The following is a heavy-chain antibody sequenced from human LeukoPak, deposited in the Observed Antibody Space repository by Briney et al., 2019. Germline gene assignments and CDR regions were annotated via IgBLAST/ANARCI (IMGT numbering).Heavy chain of an antibody. V-gene: IGHV3-23*01. CDR2: ISDSGAGT. Sequence: PGGSLRLSCAASGFTFNNYAMSWVRQAPGQGLEWVSSISDSGAGTYFADSVKGRFIISRDNSKNTLYLQMSSLRAEDTAVYYCAKDGTIRITIFGVVPTLNWFDPWGQGTLVTVSS. CDR3: AKDGTIRITIFGVVPTLNWFDP. J-gene: IGHJ5*02. D-gene: IGHD3-3*01. CDR1: GFTFNNYA.